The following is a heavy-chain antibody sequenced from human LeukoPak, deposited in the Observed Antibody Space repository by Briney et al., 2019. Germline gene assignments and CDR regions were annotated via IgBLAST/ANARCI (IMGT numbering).Heavy chain of an antibody. CDR2: ISGSGGST. J-gene: IGHJ4*02. CDR1: GFTFSSYA. Sequence: SGGSLRLSCAASGFTFSSYAMSRVRQAPGKGLEWVSAISGSGGSTYYADSVKGRFTISRDNSKNTLYLQMNSLRAEDTAVYYCAKALGYCTNGVCYAGDYWGQGTLVTVSS. D-gene: IGHD2-8*01. CDR3: AKALGYCTNGVCYAGDY. V-gene: IGHV3-23*01.